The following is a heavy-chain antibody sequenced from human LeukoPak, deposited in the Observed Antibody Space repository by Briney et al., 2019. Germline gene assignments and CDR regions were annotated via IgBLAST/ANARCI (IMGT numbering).Heavy chain of an antibody. J-gene: IGHJ6*03. Sequence: GGSLRLSCAASGFTFDDYGVNWVRQAPGKGLEWVSGISWNDGSTSYADSVKGRFTISRDNAKNSLYLQMNNLRAEDTALYHCARAGNSYYYYMDVWGKGTTVTVSS. V-gene: IGHV3-20*01. D-gene: IGHD3-10*01. CDR2: ISWNDGST. CDR3: ARAGNSYYYYMDV. CDR1: GFTFDDYG.